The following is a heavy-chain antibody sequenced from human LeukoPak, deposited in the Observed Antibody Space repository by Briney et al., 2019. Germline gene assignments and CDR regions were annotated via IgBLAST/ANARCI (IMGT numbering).Heavy chain of an antibody. CDR2: IKQDGSEK. D-gene: IGHD3-22*01. CDR3: ARDARTHANYYDSSGYYSYFDY. Sequence: TGGSLRLSCTASGLTFGDYAMSWVRQAPGKGLEWVANIKQDGSEKYYVDSVKGRFTISRDNAKNSLYLQMNSLRAEDTAVYYCARDARTHANYYDSSGYYSYFDYWGQGTLVTVSS. CDR1: GLTFGDYA. V-gene: IGHV3-7*03. J-gene: IGHJ4*02.